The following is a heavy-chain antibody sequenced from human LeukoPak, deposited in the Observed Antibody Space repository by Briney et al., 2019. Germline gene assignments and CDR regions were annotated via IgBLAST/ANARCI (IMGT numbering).Heavy chain of an antibody. CDR1: GFTFTSYS. Sequence: GGSLRLSCAASGFTFTSYSMSWVRQAPGKGLVWVSRITNDGSSTTYADSVKGRFTISRDNAKNTLYLQMNSLRAEDTAVYYCSRDSLSSCGGDCYSGLDVWGQGTTVTVSS. CDR3: SRDSLSSCGGDCYSGLDV. CDR2: ITNDGSST. J-gene: IGHJ6*02. D-gene: IGHD2-21*02. V-gene: IGHV3-74*01.